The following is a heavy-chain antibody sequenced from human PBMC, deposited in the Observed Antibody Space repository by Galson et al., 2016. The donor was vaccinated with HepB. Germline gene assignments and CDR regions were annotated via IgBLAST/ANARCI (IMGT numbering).Heavy chain of an antibody. V-gene: IGHV1-18*04. D-gene: IGHD2-21*01. CDR1: GYTFTSYG. CDR3: AKTTYCDVGGGYNSYGLDV. J-gene: IGHJ6*02. CDR2: ISGYNGDT. Sequence: SVKVSCKASGYTFTSYGISWVRQVPGQGLEWMGWISGYNGDTIYAQRLQGRVTMTTDTSTSTAYMELRSLRSDDTAVYYCAKTTYCDVGGGYNSYGLDVWGQGTTVTVSS.